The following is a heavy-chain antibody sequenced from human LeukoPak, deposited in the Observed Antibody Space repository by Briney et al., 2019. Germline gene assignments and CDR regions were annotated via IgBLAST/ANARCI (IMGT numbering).Heavy chain of an antibody. J-gene: IGHJ6*02. D-gene: IGHD3-22*01. CDR1: GFTFSSFA. CDR2: ISGSGGTT. Sequence: GRSLRLSCAASGFTFSSFAMSWVRQAPGKGLEWVSAISGSGGTTYYADSVKGRFTISRDNSKNTLYLQMNSLRAEDTAVYYCAKDSRSGYYNYYYGMDVWGQGTTVTVSS. V-gene: IGHV3-23*01. CDR3: AKDSRSGYYNYYYGMDV.